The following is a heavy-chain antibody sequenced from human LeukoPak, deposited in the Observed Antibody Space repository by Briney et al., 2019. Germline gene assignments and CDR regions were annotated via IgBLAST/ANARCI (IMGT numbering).Heavy chain of an antibody. CDR2: ISSRSSYI. CDR3: ARDRADPDYGDYVFAY. D-gene: IGHD4-17*01. Sequence: TGGSLRLSCAASGFTFSSYDMNWVRQAPGKGLEWVSSISSRSSYIYYADSLKGRFTISRDNAKNSLYLNIHSLRAEDTAVYYCARDRADPDYGDYVFAYWGQGTLVTVSS. J-gene: IGHJ4*02. V-gene: IGHV3-21*01. CDR1: GFTFSSYD.